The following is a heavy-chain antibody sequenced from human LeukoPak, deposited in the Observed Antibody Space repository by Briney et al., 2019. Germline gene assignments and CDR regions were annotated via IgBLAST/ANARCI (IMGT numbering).Heavy chain of an antibody. CDR3: ATSERRINYYYGMGV. J-gene: IGHJ6*02. CDR1: GGSISSYY. CDR2: IYYSGST. D-gene: IGHD1-1*01. Sequence: PSETLSLTCTVSGGSISSYYWSWIRQPPGKGLEWIGYIYYSGSTNYNPSLKSRVTISVDTSKNQFSLKLSSVTAADTAVYYCATSERRINYYYGMGVWGQGTTVTVSS. V-gene: IGHV4-59*08.